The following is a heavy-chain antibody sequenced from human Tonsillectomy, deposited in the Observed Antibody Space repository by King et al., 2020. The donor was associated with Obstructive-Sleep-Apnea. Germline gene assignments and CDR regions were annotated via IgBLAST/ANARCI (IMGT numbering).Heavy chain of an antibody. Sequence: QLQESGPGLVKPSQTLSLTCTVSGGSISRGDYYWSWIRQPPGKGLEWIGYIYYSGSTYYNPALKSRVSISLDTSKKQFSLKLSSVTAAETAVYYCARGIIWFGELRWFDPWGQGTLVTVSS. V-gene: IGHV4-30-4*01. CDR1: GGSISRGDYY. D-gene: IGHD3-10*01. CDR3: ARGIIWFGELRWFDP. J-gene: IGHJ5*02. CDR2: IYYSGST.